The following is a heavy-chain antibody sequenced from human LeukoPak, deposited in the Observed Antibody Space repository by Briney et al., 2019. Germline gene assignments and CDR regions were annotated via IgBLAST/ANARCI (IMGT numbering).Heavy chain of an antibody. D-gene: IGHD6-13*01. J-gene: IGHJ4*02. CDR3: ARHGSPAGIAAAGDY. V-gene: IGHV5-51*01. Sequence: GESLKISCKGSGYSFTNHWIGWVRQMPGKGLEWMGIIYPGDSDTRYSPSFQGQVTISADKSISTAYLQWSGLKASDTAMYYCARHGSPAGIAAAGDYWGQGTLVTVSS. CDR2: IYPGDSDT. CDR1: GYSFTNHW.